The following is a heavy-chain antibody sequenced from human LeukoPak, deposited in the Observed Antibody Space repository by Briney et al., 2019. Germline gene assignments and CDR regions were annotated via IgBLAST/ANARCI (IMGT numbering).Heavy chain of an antibody. V-gene: IGHV1-69*04. J-gene: IGHJ6*02. Sequence: SVKVSCKASGGTFSSYAISWVRQAPGQGLEWMGRIIPILGIANYAQKFQGRVTITADKSTSTAYMELSSLRSEDTAVYYCARGELLWFGELLQRYYYYGMDVWGQGTTVTVSS. D-gene: IGHD3-10*01. CDR2: IIPILGIA. CDR1: GGTFSSYA. CDR3: ARGELLWFGELLQRYYYYGMDV.